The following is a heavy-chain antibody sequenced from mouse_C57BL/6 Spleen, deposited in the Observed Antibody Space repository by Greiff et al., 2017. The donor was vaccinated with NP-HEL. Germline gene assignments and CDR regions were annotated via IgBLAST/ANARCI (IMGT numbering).Heavy chain of an antibody. J-gene: IGHJ4*01. CDR3: ARSPLYYGNYANYEDY. D-gene: IGHD2-1*01. CDR2: IDPSDSYT. V-gene: IGHV1-59*01. Sequence: VQLQQPGAELVRPGTSVKLSCKASGYTFTSYWMHWVKQRPGQGLEWIGVIDPSDSYTNYNQKFKGKATLTVDTSSSTAYMQLSSLTSEDSAVYYCARSPLYYGNYANYEDYWGQGTSVTVSS. CDR1: GYTFTSYW.